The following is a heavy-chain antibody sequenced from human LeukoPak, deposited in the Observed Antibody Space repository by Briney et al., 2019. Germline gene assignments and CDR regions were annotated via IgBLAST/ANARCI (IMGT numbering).Heavy chain of an antibody. V-gene: IGHV3-30*18. D-gene: IGHD3-9*01. J-gene: IGHJ4*02. CDR2: ISYDGSNK. CDR1: GFTFSSCG. CDR3: AKEAVLRYFDWLLQPYYFDY. Sequence: GGSLRLSCAASGFTFSSCGMHWVRQAPGKGLEWLAVISYDGSNKYYADSVKGRFTISRDNSKNTLYLQMNSLRAEDTAVYYCAKEAVLRYFDWLLQPYYFDYWGQGTLVTVSS.